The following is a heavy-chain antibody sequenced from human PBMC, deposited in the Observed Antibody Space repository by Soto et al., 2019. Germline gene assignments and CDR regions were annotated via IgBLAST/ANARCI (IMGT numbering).Heavy chain of an antibody. CDR2: ISYDGSNK. V-gene: IGHV3-30-3*01. CDR1: GFTFSSYA. Sequence: LRLSCAASGFTFSSYAMHWVRQAPGKGLEWVAVISYDGSNKYYADSVKGRFTISRDNSKNTLYLQMNSLRAEDTAVYYCARDLATDRYYFDYWGQGTLVTVSS. D-gene: IGHD5-12*01. CDR3: ARDLATDRYYFDY. J-gene: IGHJ4*02.